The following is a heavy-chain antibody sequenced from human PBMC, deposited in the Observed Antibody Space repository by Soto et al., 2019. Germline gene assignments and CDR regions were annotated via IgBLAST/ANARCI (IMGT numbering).Heavy chain of an antibody. J-gene: IGHJ6*02. Sequence: ASVKVSCKASGGTFSSYAISWVRQAPGQGLEWMGGIIPIFGTANYAQKFQGRVTITADESTSTAYMELSSLRSEDTAVYYCATGSTRYYDSSGYYRPPYYYGMDVWGQGTTVTVSS. CDR3: ATGSTRYYDSSGYYRPPYYYGMDV. D-gene: IGHD3-22*01. CDR2: IIPIFGTA. V-gene: IGHV1-69*13. CDR1: GGTFSSYA.